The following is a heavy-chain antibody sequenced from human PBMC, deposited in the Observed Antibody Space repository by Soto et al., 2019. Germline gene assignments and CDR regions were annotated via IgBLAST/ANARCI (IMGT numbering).Heavy chain of an antibody. CDR1: GFSLTTSGVG. Sequence: QITLNESGPTQVKPRQTLTLTCTFSGFSLTTSGVGVGCIRQSPGKAPEWLALIYWDDDKRYSPSLKSRLTITKDPSKNQVVLTMADLAPADTATYYCAHRVLRTVFGLVTTTAIYFDFWGQGTPVAVSS. CDR3: AHRVLRTVFGLVTTTAIYFDF. V-gene: IGHV2-5*02. J-gene: IGHJ4*02. CDR2: IYWDDDK. D-gene: IGHD3-3*01.